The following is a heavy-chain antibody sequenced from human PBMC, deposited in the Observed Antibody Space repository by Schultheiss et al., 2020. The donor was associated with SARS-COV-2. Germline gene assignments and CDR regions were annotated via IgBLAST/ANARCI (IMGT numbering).Heavy chain of an antibody. V-gene: IGHV3-43*01. J-gene: IGHJ4*02. CDR1: GFTFSSYS. D-gene: IGHD6-19*01. Sequence: GGSLRLSCAASGFTFSSYSMHWVRQAPGKGLEWVSLISWDGGSTYYADSVKGRFTISRDNSKNSLYLQMNSLRTEDTALYYCAKEGAVAGTYLDYWGQGTLVTVSS. CDR2: ISWDGGST. CDR3: AKEGAVAGTYLDY.